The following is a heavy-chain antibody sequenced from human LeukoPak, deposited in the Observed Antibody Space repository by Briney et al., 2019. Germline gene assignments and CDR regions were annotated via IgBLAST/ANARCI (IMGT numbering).Heavy chain of an antibody. J-gene: IGHJ4*02. Sequence: GGSLRLSRAASGFTFSDYYMSWIRQAPGKGLEWVSYISGSSSFTKYADSVKGRFTISRDNAKNSLYLQMSSLRAEDTAVYYCARWFGSGSYYGYWGQGTLVTVSS. D-gene: IGHD3-10*01. CDR2: ISGSSSFT. CDR1: GFTFSDYY. V-gene: IGHV3-11*03. CDR3: ARWFGSGSYYGY.